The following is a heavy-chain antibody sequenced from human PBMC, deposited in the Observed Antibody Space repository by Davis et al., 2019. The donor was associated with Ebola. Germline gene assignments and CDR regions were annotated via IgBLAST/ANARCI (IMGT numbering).Heavy chain of an antibody. CDR2: IWYDGSNQ. D-gene: IGHD2-21*02. J-gene: IGHJ5*02. Sequence: PGGSLRLSCAASGFTFRSHGMHWVRQAPGKGLEWVAVIWYDGSNQYYADSVKGRFTISRDNSKSILYLQMNSLRVEDTAVYYCMRWADSRSFDLWGQGTLVTVSS. V-gene: IGHV3-33*01. CDR3: MRWADSRSFDL. CDR1: GFTFRSHG.